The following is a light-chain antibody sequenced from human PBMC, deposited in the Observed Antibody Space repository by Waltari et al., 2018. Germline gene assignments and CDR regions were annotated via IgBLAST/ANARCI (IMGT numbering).Light chain of an antibody. V-gene: IGKV1-9*01. CDR2: AAS. CDR3: QQLNSYPPT. J-gene: IGKJ3*01. CDR1: QGIRSY. Sequence: DIQLTQSPSFLSASVGDRVTLTCRASQGIRSYLAWYQPTPGKAPKLLIYAASTLQSGVPSRFSGSGSGTEFTLTISSLQPEDFATYYCQQLNSYPPTFGPGTKVDIK.